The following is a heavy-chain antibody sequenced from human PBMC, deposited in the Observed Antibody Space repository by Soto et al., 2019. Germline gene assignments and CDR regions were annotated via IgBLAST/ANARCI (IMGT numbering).Heavy chain of an antibody. CDR3: ARGEQWLSSPRYGMDV. D-gene: IGHD6-19*01. J-gene: IGHJ6*02. Sequence: ASVKVSCKASGYTFTSYARHWVRQAPGQRLEWMGWINAGNGNTKYSQKFQGRVTITRDTSASTAYMELSSLRSEDTAVYYCARGEQWLSSPRYGMDVWGQGTTVTVSS. CDR2: INAGNGNT. V-gene: IGHV1-3*01. CDR1: GYTFTSYA.